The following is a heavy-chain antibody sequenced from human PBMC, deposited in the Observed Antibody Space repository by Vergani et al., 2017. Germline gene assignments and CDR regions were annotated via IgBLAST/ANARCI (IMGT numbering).Heavy chain of an antibody. D-gene: IGHD3-16*02. J-gene: IGHJ4*02. CDR2: INAGNGNT. Sequence: QVQLVQSGAEVKKPGASVKVSCKASGYTFTSYAMHWVRQAPGLRLEWMGWINAGNGNTKYSQKFQGRVTITRDTSASTAYMELSSLRSEDTAVYYCARDEYDYVWGSYRNFDYWGQGTLVTVSS. CDR1: GYTFTSYA. CDR3: ARDEYDYVWGSYRNFDY. V-gene: IGHV1-3*01.